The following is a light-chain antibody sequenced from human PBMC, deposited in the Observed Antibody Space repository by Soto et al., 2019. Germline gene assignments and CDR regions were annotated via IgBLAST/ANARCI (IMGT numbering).Light chain of an antibody. J-gene: IGKJ1*01. CDR3: MQALQART. CDR2: LGS. V-gene: IGKV2-28*01. Sequence: IVMTQSPLSLPVTPGEPASISCRSSQSLLHSNGYNYLDWYLQKPGQSPQLLIYLGSNRASGVPDRFSGSGSGTDFILKISRVEAEDVGVYYCMQALQARTFGQGTKVDIK. CDR1: QSLLHSNGYNY.